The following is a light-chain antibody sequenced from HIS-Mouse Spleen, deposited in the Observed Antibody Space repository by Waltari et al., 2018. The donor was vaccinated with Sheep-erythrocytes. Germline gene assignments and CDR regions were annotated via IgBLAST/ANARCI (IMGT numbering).Light chain of an antibody. CDR1: SSDVGRSHL. Sequence: QSALTQPASVSGSPGQSITISCTGTSSDVGRSHLVSWYQQHPGKAPKLMIYEGSKRPSGVSNRFSGSKSGNTASLTISGLQAEDEADYYCCSYAGSSTPWVFGGGTKLTVL. CDR3: CSYAGSSTPWV. V-gene: IGLV2-23*01. J-gene: IGLJ3*02. CDR2: EGS.